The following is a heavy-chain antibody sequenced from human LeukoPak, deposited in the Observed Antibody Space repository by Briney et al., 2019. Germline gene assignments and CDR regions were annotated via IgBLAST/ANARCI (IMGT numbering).Heavy chain of an antibody. V-gene: IGHV3-30*04. CDR1: GFTFSSYA. Sequence: PGGSLRLSCAASGFTFSSYAMHWVRQAPGKGLEWVAVISYDGSNKYYADSVKGRFTISRDNSKNTLYLQMNSLRVEDTAVYYCARDLVRQSGARGPFDYWGQGTLVTVSS. CDR3: ARDLVRQSGARGPFDY. D-gene: IGHD1-26*01. CDR2: ISYDGSNK. J-gene: IGHJ4*02.